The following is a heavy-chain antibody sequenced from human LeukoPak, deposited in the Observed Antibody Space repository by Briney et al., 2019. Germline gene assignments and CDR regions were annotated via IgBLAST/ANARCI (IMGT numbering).Heavy chain of an antibody. V-gene: IGHV1-18*01. Sequence: GASVKVSCKASGYTFTSYGISWVRQAPGQGLEWMGWISGNNGNTNYAQHLQGRVTMTTDTSTSTAYMELRSLRSDDTAVYYCARDVSSTYYYDSSGLGDAFEIWGRGTMVTVSS. CDR1: GYTFTSYG. CDR2: ISGNNGNT. CDR3: ARDVSSTYYYDSSGLGDAFEI. J-gene: IGHJ3*02. D-gene: IGHD3-22*01.